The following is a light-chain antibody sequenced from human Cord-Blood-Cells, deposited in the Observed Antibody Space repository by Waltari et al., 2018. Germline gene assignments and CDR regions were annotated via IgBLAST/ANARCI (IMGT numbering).Light chain of an antibody. Sequence: DIQMTQSPSTLSASVGDRVTITCRASQSISSWLAWYQQKPGKAPKLLIYKASSLESGVPSRVSGSGSGTEFTLTISSLQPDDFATYYCQKYNSYSRTFGQGTKVEL. CDR2: KAS. CDR3: QKYNSYSRT. V-gene: IGKV1-5*03. J-gene: IGKJ1*01. CDR1: QSISSW.